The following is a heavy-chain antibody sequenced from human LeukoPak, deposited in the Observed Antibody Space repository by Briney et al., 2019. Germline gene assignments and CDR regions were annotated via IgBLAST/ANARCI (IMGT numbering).Heavy chain of an antibody. CDR2: IGGSGAGT. CDR3: ATTLHSGYYDLY. J-gene: IGHJ4*02. V-gene: IGHV3-23*01. CDR1: GFTFSSSA. D-gene: IGHD3-22*01. Sequence: GGSLRLSCAASGFTFSSSAMSWVRQAPGKGLEWVSGIGGSGAGTYYAVSVKGRFTISRDKSKNTLYLQMNSLRAEDTAVYYCATTLHSGYYDLYWGQGTLVTVSS.